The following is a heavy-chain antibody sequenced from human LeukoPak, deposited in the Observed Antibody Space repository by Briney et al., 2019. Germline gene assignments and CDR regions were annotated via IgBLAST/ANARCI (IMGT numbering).Heavy chain of an antibody. J-gene: IGHJ5*02. Sequence: SETLSLTCTVSGGSISSGSYYWSRIRQPAGKGLEWIGRIYTSGSTNYNPSLKSRVTISVDTSKNQFSLKLSSVTAADTAVYYCARGESIAAAVNWFDPWGQGTLVTVSS. CDR2: IYTSGST. V-gene: IGHV4-61*02. CDR3: ARGESIAAAVNWFDP. CDR1: GGSISSGSYY. D-gene: IGHD6-13*01.